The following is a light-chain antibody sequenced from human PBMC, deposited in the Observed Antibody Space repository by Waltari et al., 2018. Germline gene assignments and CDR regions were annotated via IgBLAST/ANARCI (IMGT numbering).Light chain of an antibody. CDR1: RSDVGGYNY. V-gene: IGLV2-8*01. J-gene: IGLJ2*01. CDR2: DVT. CDR3: SSYAGSNIVI. Sequence: QSALTQPPSASGSPGQSVTISCTGTRSDVGGYNYVSWYQKYPGKAPTLIIYDVTKPPSGVPGRFSGSKAGNTASLTVAGLQAEDEADYYCSSYAGSNIVIFGGGTKLTVL.